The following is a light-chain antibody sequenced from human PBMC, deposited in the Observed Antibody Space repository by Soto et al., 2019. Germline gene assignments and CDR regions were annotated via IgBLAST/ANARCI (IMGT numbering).Light chain of an antibody. CDR2: LEGSGSY. CDR3: ETWDSNTRV. V-gene: IGLV4-60*03. J-gene: IGLJ3*02. Sequence: QSVLTQSSSASASLGSSVKLTYTLSSGHSSYIIAWHQQQPGKAPRYLMKLEGSGSYTKGSGLPDRFSGSSSGADRYLTISNLQSEDEADYCCETWDSNTRVFGGGTKLTVL. CDR1: SGHSSYI.